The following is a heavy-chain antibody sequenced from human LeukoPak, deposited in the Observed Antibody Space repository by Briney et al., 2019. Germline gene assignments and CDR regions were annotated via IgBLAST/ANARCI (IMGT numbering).Heavy chain of an antibody. Sequence: GGSLRLSCAASGLTFSNYAMSWVRQAPGKGLEWVSSISGGATGTYYADSVKGRFAISRDNSKNTLYLQMNSLRAEDTAVYYCAKTIPVAGTGYWGQGTLVTVSS. D-gene: IGHD6-19*01. CDR1: GLTFSNYA. J-gene: IGHJ1*01. V-gene: IGHV3-23*01. CDR3: AKTIPVAGTGY. CDR2: ISGGATGT.